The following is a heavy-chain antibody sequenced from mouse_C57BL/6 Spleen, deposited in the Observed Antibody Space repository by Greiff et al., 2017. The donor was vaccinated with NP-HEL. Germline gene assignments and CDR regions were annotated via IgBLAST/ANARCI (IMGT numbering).Heavy chain of an antibody. J-gene: IGHJ3*01. D-gene: IGHD6-1*01. CDR3: ARGPLVAY. V-gene: IGHV1-80*01. Sequence: LEESGAELVKPGASVKISCKASGYAFSSYWMNWVKQRPGKGLEWIGQIYPGDGDTNYNGKFKGKATLTADKSSSTAYMQLSSLTSEDSAVYFCARGPLVAYWGQGTLVTVSA. CDR2: IYPGDGDT. CDR1: GYAFSSYW.